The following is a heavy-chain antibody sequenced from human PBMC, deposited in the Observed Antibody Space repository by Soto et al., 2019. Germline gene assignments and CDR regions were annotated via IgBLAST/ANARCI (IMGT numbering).Heavy chain of an antibody. J-gene: IGHJ6*02. Sequence: SDTLSLTCTVSGDSIGLYYWSWIGQPPGKELEWIGYMYHSGSANYNPSLKSRVTMAVDTSKNQFSLNLNSVTAADTAVYYCARHLIVGSATSKFYYGMDFWGQGTTVTVSS. D-gene: IGHD1-26*01. CDR2: MYHSGSA. V-gene: IGHV4-59*08. CDR1: GDSIGLYY. CDR3: ARHLIVGSATSKFYYGMDF.